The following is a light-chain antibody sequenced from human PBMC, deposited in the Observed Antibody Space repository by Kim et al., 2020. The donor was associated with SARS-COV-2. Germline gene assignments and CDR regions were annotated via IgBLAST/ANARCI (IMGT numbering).Light chain of an antibody. J-gene: IGLJ2*01. CDR2: GDD. V-gene: IGLV6-57*02. CDR3: QSTVSSHQKVL. Sequence: NFMLTQPHSVSESPGKTITISCTGSSGSIASNYVQWYQQRRGSAPTTVIYGDDQKPSGVPDPFSGSIDRSSNSASLTISALKIQDEADYYCQSTVSSHQKVLFGGGTKLTVL. CDR1: SGSIASNY.